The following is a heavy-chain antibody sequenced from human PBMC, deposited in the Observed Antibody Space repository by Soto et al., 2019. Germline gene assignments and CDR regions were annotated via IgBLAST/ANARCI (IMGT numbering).Heavy chain of an antibody. CDR1: GFTFSSYS. CDR3: ARDPYYDFWSGYYSPPHY. D-gene: IGHD3-3*01. J-gene: IGHJ4*02. Sequence: PGGSLRLSCAASGFTFSSYSMNWVRQAPGKGLEWVSYISSSSSTIYYADSVKGRFTISRDNAKNSLYLQMNSLRAEDTAVYYCARDPYYDFWSGYYSPPHYWGQGTLVTVSS. CDR2: ISSSSSTI. V-gene: IGHV3-48*01.